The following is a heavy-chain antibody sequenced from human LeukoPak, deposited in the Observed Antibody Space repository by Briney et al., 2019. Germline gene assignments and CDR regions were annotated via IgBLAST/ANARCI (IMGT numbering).Heavy chain of an antibody. J-gene: IGHJ6*03. Sequence: GGSLRLSCAASGFTFDDYAMHWVRQAPGKGLEWVSGISWNSGSIGYADSVKGRFTISRDNAKNSLYLQMNSLRAEDTAVYYCARTYSSGWVYYYYYYMDVWGKGTTVTISS. CDR3: ARTYSSGWVYYYYYYMDV. V-gene: IGHV3-9*01. CDR1: GFTFDDYA. CDR2: ISWNSGSI. D-gene: IGHD6-19*01.